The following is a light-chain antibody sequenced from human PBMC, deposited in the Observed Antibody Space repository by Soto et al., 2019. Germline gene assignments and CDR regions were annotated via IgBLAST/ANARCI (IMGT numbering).Light chain of an antibody. Sequence: QSALTQPASVSGSPGQSITISCTGTSSDVGNYNLVSWYQQHPGKAPRLIIYEATERPSGVSTRLSGSKSGNTASLTISGLQAEDEADYYCCSYAGSGTYVFGIGTKLTVL. CDR2: EAT. V-gene: IGLV2-23*01. CDR1: SSDVGNYNL. J-gene: IGLJ1*01. CDR3: CSYAGSGTYV.